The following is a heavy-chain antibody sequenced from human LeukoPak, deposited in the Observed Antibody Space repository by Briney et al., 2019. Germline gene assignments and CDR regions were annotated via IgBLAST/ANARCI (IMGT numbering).Heavy chain of an antibody. V-gene: IGHV3-30-3*01. D-gene: IGHD5-24*01. Sequence: PGGSLRLSCAASGFTFSSYAMHWVRQAPGKGLEWVAVISYDGSNKYYADSVKGRFTISRDNSKNTLYLQMNSLRAEDTAVYYCARGFGYRGYYGMDVWGQGTTVTVSS. CDR3: ARGFGYRGYYGMDV. CDR1: GFTFSSYA. J-gene: IGHJ6*02. CDR2: ISYDGSNK.